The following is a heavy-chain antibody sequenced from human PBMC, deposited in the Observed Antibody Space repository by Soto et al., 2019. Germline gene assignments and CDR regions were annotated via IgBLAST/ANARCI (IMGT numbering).Heavy chain of an antibody. D-gene: IGHD6-25*01. CDR1: GFTFSSHV. V-gene: IGHV3-23*01. CDR2: ISTGGGST. J-gene: IGHJ4*02. Sequence: EVQLLESGGGLVQPGGSLRLSCAASGFTFSSHVMSWVRQAPGKGLEWVSGISTGGGSTDYADSVKGRFTISRDNSKNTLHLQMKGLRAEDTAVYYCARSREIIASAGSFDYWGQGTLVTVSS. CDR3: ARSREIIASAGSFDY.